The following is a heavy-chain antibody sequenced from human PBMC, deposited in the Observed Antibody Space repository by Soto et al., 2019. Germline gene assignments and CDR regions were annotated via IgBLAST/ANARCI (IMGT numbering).Heavy chain of an antibody. V-gene: IGHV1-2*02. D-gene: IGHD3-10*01. CDR1: GYSFTDFY. CDR3: AKDPPRGVQLVVGDF. CDR2: INPNTGDT. Sequence: QVHLVQSGAEVKKPGASVKVSCKASGYSFTDFYMHWVRQAPGQGLEWLGWINPNTGDTDYAQIFQGRVSLTRDTSTNTAYMEMTRLTSDDTAVYYCAKDPPRGVQLVVGDFWGQGTLVTVSS. J-gene: IGHJ4*02.